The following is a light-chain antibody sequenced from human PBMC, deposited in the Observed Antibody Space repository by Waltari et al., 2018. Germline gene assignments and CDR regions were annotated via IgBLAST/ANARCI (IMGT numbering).Light chain of an antibody. V-gene: IGLV1-44*01. J-gene: IGLJ3*02. CDR3: AAWVDRMNGHWV. CDR2: RND. CDR1: SSNIGDNV. Sequence: QSVLTQPPSASGTPGQRVTISCSGSSSNIGDNVVNWYQQLPGKAPKLLIYRNDQRPSGVPDRFSASKSGTSASLAISGLQSEDEADYYCAAWVDRMNGHWVFGGGTKVTVL.